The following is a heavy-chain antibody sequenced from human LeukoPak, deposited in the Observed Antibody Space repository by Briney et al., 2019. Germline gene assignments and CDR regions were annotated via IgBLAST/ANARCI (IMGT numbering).Heavy chain of an antibody. J-gene: IGHJ4*02. Sequence: PGGSLRLSCAASGFTFSTYAMSWVRQAPGKGLEWVSAITCSADRTHYAYSVKGRFTISRDKSKNIVYLQMNSLRAKDTAVYFCARPQVVVLNPFDYWGQGTLVTVSS. V-gene: IGHV3-23*01. CDR1: GFTFSTYA. D-gene: IGHD3-10*01. CDR2: ITCSADRT. CDR3: ARPQVVVLNPFDY.